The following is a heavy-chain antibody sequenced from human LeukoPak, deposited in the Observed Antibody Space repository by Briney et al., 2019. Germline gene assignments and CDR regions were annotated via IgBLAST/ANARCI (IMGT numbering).Heavy chain of an antibody. V-gene: IGHV1-18*01. D-gene: IGHD1-26*01. CDR1: GYTLTSYG. Sequence: ASVKVSCKASGYTLTSYGISWVRQAPGQGLEWMGWISAYNGNTNYAQKFQGRVTMTRDMSTSTVYMELSSLRSEDTAVYYCARDLMGAYNWFDPWGQGTLVTVSS. J-gene: IGHJ5*02. CDR2: ISAYNGNT. CDR3: ARDLMGAYNWFDP.